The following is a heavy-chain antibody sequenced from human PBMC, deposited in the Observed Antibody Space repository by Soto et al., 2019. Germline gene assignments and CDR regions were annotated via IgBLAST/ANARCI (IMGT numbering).Heavy chain of an antibody. CDR1: GFTFSSYG. Sequence: QVQLVESGGGVVQPGRSLRLSCAASGFTFSSYGMHWVRQAPGKGLEWVAVIWFDGSNKFYADSVKGRFTISRDNSKNRVSLQMTSLRDEDSAAYYCATTGPYWGQGTLVTVSS. CDR3: ATTGPY. CDR2: IWFDGSNK. J-gene: IGHJ4*02. V-gene: IGHV3-33*01.